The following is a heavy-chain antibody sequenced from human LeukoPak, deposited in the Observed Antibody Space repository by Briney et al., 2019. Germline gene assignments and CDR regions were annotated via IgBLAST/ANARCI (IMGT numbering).Heavy chain of an antibody. V-gene: IGHV1-18*01. CDR3: ARDEGYFDPHGFDI. J-gene: IGHJ3*02. CDR1: GYTFTNYG. CDR2: ISAYNGNI. Sequence: ASVKVSCKASGYTFTNYGISWVRQAPGQGLEWMGWISAYNGNINYAQKLQGRVTMTTDTSTSTAYMELRSLRSDDTAVYYCARDEGYFDPHGFDIWGQGTMVTVSS. D-gene: IGHD3-9*01.